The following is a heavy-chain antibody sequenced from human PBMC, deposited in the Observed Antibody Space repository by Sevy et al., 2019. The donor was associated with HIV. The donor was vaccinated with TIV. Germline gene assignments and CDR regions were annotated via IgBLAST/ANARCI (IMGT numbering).Heavy chain of an antibody. Sequence: GGSLRLSCAASGFTFSSYDFHWVRQATGNGLEWVSTIGTLFDTYYPDSVKGRFAISRENAKNSFFLQMNNLRAGDTAIYYCTRGPRIHPAYAFDIWGQGTMVTVSS. CDR3: TRGPRIHPAYAFDI. V-gene: IGHV3-13*01. D-gene: IGHD5-18*01. CDR1: GFTFSSYD. J-gene: IGHJ3*02. CDR2: IGTLFDT.